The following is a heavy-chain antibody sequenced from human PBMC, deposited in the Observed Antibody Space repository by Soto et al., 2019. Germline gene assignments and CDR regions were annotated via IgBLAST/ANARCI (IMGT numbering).Heavy chain of an antibody. CDR2: IYSGGST. J-gene: IGHJ4*02. V-gene: IGHV3-66*01. CDR3: AREPMIAGLDY. CDR1: GFTVSSNY. D-gene: IGHD3-22*01. Sequence: GSLRLSCAASGFTVSSNYMSWVRQAPGKGLEWVSVIYSGGSTYYADSVKGRFTISRDNSKNTLYLQMNSLRAEDTAVYYCAREPMIAGLDYWGQGTLVTVSS.